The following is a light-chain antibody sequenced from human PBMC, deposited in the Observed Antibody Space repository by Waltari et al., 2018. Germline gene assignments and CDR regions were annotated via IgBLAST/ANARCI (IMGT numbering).Light chain of an antibody. CDR1: SSHIGSNT. V-gene: IGLV1-44*01. CDR3: AVCDNSLNGWV. Sequence: QSVLTHPPSASGTPGQRVPIPCSGSSSHIGSNTVNWYQQLPGTAPKLLIYSNNQRPSGVPDRFSGSKSGTSASLAISGLQSEDEADYYCAVCDNSLNGWVFGGGTKLTVL. CDR2: SNN. J-gene: IGLJ3*02.